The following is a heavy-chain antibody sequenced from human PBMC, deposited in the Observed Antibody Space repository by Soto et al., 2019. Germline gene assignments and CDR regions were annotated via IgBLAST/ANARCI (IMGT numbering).Heavy chain of an antibody. Sequence: PXVSLLLSFAASGFTFSNYGMHWVRQAPGKGLEWVAIIWYDGSNKYYADSVKGRFTISRDNSKNTVYLQMNSLRAEDTAMYYCAAGEPLNYRGQGTLVTVSS. D-gene: IGHD3-10*01. CDR2: IWYDGSNK. CDR1: GFTFSNYG. J-gene: IGHJ4*02. V-gene: IGHV3-33*01. CDR3: AAGEPLNY.